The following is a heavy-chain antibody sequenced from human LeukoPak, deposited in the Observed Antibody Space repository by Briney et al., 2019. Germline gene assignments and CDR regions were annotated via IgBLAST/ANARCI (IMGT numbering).Heavy chain of an antibody. D-gene: IGHD2-15*01. CDR3: AKVPLYCSGGSCLTYFDY. J-gene: IGHJ4*02. Sequence: GGSLRLSCAASGFTFSDHYMDWVRQAPGKGLEWVSAITGSGGRTYYADSVKGRFTISRDNSKNTLYLQMNSLRAEDTAVYYCAKVPLYCSGGSCLTYFDYWGQGTLVTVSS. CDR1: GFTFSDHY. V-gene: IGHV3-23*01. CDR2: ITGSGGRT.